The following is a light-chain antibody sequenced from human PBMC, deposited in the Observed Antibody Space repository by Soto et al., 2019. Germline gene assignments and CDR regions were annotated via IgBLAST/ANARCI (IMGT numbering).Light chain of an antibody. J-gene: IGKJ2*01. CDR2: DAS. Sequence: DIVMTQSPGTLSVSPGERATLSCRASQSVSSNLAWYQQKPGQAPRLLIYDASTRATGIPARLSGSGSGTDFTLSIRSLQSEDFAVYFCQQYNNWPPYTFGQGTKLEI. V-gene: IGKV3-15*01. CDR1: QSVSSN. CDR3: QQYNNWPPYT.